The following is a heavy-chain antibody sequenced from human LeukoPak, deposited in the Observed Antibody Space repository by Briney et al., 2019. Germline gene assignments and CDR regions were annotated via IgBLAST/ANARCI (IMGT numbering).Heavy chain of an antibody. D-gene: IGHD2-2*01. CDR2: MRYDGSNE. CDR3: AKIEGKYQLANIPDP. CDR1: GFTFSYYG. Sequence: PGGSLRLSCVASGFTFSYYGMHWVRQAPGRGLEWVAFMRYDGSNEYYAESVKGRFTISRDNSKNTLYLQMNSLRVEDTAAYYCAKIEGKYQLANIPDPWGQGTLVTVSS. J-gene: IGHJ5*02. V-gene: IGHV3-30*02.